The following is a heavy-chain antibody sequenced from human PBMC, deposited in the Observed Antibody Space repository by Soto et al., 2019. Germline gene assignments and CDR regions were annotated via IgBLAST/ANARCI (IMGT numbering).Heavy chain of an antibody. D-gene: IGHD3-22*01. Sequence: SETLSLTCAVSGLSIRSDSYWGWIRQPPGKGLEWIGTISHSGSTFYSPSLKSRVSIPLDTSKNQFSLRLTSVTAADTAVYYCARNNYYHHGNDYRKFDYWGQGALVTVSS. CDR2: ISHSGST. CDR3: ARNNYYHHGNDYRKFDY. V-gene: IGHV4-38-2*01. J-gene: IGHJ4*02. CDR1: GLSIRSDSY.